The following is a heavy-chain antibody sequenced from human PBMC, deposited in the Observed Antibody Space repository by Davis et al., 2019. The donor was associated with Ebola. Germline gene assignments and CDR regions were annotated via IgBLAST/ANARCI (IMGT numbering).Heavy chain of an antibody. CDR3: AKGSEVTTWHYYYGMDV. J-gene: IGHJ6*02. D-gene: IGHD4-17*01. CDR2: IYSGGST. Sequence: GESLKISCAASGFTVSGNYMSWVRQAPGKGLEWVSVIYSGGSTNYADSVKGRFTISRDNSKNTLYLQINSLRAEDTAVYYCAKGSEVTTWHYYYGMDVWGQGTTVTVS. CDR1: GFTVSGNY. V-gene: IGHV3-53*01.